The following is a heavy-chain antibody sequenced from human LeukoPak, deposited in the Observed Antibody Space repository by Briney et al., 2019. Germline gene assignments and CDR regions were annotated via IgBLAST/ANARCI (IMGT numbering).Heavy chain of an antibody. D-gene: IGHD2/OR15-2a*01. CDR3: ARDSRQQRFLYWDWFDP. CDR1: GFTFSDYY. CDR2: ISNSGNTI. V-gene: IGHV3-11*04. J-gene: IGHJ5*02. Sequence: GGSLRLSCAASGFTFSDYYMSWIRQAPGKGLEWVSYISNSGNTIYYADSLKGRFTVSRDNAKNSLYLQMTNLRAEDTAVYYCARDSRQQRFLYWDWFDPWGQGTRVSVSS.